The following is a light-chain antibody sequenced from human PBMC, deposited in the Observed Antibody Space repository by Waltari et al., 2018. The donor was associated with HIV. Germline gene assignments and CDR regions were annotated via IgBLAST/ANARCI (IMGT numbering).Light chain of an antibody. CDR1: APPAGDYNY. Sequence: QSAMTQPRAVSGSPRQSVTISCTGIAPPAGDYNYVQWYHPRPGPTPWLLLFNVDKRHAGVPSRFSGSRSGSTASLTISDLQCDDEGDYYCASYLRSGPLGVFGGGTTLTVL. V-gene: IGLV2-11*01. CDR2: NVD. CDR3: ASYLRSGPLGV. J-gene: IGLJ2*01.